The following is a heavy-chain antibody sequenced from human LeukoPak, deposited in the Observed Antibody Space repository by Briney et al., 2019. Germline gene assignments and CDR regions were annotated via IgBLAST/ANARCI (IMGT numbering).Heavy chain of an antibody. V-gene: IGHV3-21*01. CDR2: ISSSSSYI. CDR1: GFTFSSYS. D-gene: IGHD3-10*01. J-gene: IGHJ3*02. Sequence: GGSPRLSCAASGFTFSSYSMNWVRQAPGKGLEWVSSISSSSSYIYYADSVKGRFTISRDNAKNSQYLQMNSLRAEDTAVYYCARDQGGSGSYVREMPSGRDAFDIWGQGTMVTVSS. CDR3: ARDQGGSGSYVREMPSGRDAFDI.